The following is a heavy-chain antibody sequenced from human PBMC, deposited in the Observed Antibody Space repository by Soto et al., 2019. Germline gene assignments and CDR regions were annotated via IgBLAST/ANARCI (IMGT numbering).Heavy chain of an antibody. V-gene: IGHV3-23*01. CDR1: GFTFSSYA. CDR2: ISRGTGGGSST. J-gene: IGHJ6*02. Sequence: EVQLLESGGGLVQPGGSLRLSCAATGFTFSSYAMSWVRQAPGKGLEWVSGISRGTGGGSSTYYADSMKGRFTISRDNSKSILYLQMNSRRAEDTAIYYCAKDYGSGSYFYGMDVWGQGTTVTVSS. CDR3: AKDYGSGSYFYGMDV. D-gene: IGHD3-10*01.